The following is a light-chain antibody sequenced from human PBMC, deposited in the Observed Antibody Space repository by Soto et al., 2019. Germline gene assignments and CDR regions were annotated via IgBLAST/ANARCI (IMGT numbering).Light chain of an antibody. CDR2: EGS. V-gene: IGLV2-23*01. Sequence: QSALTQPASVSGSPGQSIAISCTGTSRDVGSYNLVSWYQQHPGKAPKVMIYEGSKRPSGVSDRFSGSKSGNTASLTISGLQADDKADYYCCSYAGSSTDVFGTGTKLTVL. CDR3: CSYAGSSTDV. CDR1: SRDVGSYNL. J-gene: IGLJ1*01.